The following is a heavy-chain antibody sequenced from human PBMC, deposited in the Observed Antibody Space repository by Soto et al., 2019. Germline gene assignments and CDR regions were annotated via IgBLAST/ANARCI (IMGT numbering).Heavy chain of an antibody. V-gene: IGHV1-69*13. Sequence: GASVKVSCKASGGTFSSYAISWVRQAPGQGLEWMGGIIPIFGTANYAQKFQGRVTITADESTSTAYMELSSLRSEDTAVYYCARVGEVLLWFGRNSPPYYFDDWGKGTLVTVSS. D-gene: IGHD3-10*01. CDR3: ARVGEVLLWFGRNSPPYYFDD. CDR1: GGTFSSYA. J-gene: IGHJ4*02. CDR2: IIPIFGTA.